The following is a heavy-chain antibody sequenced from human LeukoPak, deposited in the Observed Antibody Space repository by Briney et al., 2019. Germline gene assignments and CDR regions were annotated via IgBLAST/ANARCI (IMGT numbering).Heavy chain of an antibody. CDR1: GYSFTSYW. Sequence: GESLKISCKGSGYSFTSYWIGWVRQMPGKGLEWMGIIYPGDSDTRYSPSFQGQVTISADKSISTAYLQWSSLKASDTAMYYCARQWLYGVATMGGGFDYWGQGTLVTASS. CDR3: ARQWLYGVATMGGGFDY. D-gene: IGHD5-12*01. CDR2: IYPGDSDT. V-gene: IGHV5-51*01. J-gene: IGHJ4*02.